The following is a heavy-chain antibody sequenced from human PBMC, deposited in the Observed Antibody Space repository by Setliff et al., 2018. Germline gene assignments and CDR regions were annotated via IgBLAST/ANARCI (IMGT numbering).Heavy chain of an antibody. J-gene: IGHJ4*01. CDR1: GFAFTSYD. Sequence: QSGGSLRLSCVTSGFAFTSYDMTWVRQAPGKGLEWVASINNGGVSADYTDSVKGRFTISRDNSRNTLYLQMKSLRAEDTAIYYCATSTITTYYFDYWGHGTLVTVSS. CDR3: ATSTITTYYFDY. V-gene: IGHV3-23*01. CDR2: INNGGVSA. D-gene: IGHD4-4*01.